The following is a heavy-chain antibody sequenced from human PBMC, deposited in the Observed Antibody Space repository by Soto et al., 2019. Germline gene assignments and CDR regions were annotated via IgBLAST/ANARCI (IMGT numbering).Heavy chain of an antibody. Sequence: GSLRLCCADSGFSFSTYWMHWVRQGPGKGLVWVSRISPDGSSTNYPDSVRGRFTISRDNAKNTLYLQMSSLRAEDTAVYYCARSPGGYYIDWGQGTMVTVSS. J-gene: IGHJ3*01. CDR3: ARSPGGYYID. V-gene: IGHV3-74*01. CDR2: ISPDGSST. D-gene: IGHD1-26*01. CDR1: GFSFSTYW.